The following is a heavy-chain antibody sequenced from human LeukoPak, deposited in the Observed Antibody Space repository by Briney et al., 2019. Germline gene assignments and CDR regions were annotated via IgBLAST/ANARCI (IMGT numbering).Heavy chain of an antibody. CDR3: ARRAMIAAFDI. Sequence: GGSLRLSCAASGFTFSGSALHWVRQASGKGLEWVGRIRSTANGYATAYAASAKGRFTISRDDSKNTAYLQMDSLKTEDTAVYYCARRAMIAAFDIWGQGTMVTVSS. V-gene: IGHV3-73*01. CDR2: IRSTANGYAT. CDR1: GFTFSGSA. J-gene: IGHJ3*02. D-gene: IGHD3-22*01.